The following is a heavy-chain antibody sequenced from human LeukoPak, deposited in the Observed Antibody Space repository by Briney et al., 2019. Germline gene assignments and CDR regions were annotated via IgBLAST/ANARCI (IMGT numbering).Heavy chain of an antibody. J-gene: IGHJ2*01. V-gene: IGHV3-30*04. CDR1: GFAFSSYT. CDR3: ARGGRGPGDYFDL. D-gene: IGHD2-15*01. CDR2: ISYDGSNK. Sequence: PGGSLRLSCAASGFAFSSYTMHWVRQAPGKGLEWVAVISYDGSNKYYADSVKGRFTISRDNSKNMLYLQMNSLRAEDTAVYYCARGGRGPGDYFDLWGRGTLVTVSS.